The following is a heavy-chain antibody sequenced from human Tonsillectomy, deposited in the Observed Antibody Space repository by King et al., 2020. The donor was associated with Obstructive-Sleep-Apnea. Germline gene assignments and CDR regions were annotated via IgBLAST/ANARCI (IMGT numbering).Heavy chain of an antibody. CDR1: GFTFGSYG. J-gene: IGHJ4*02. CDR3: AKLPGYYDSSGYYPFDY. V-gene: IGHV3-30*02. D-gene: IGHD3-22*01. CDR2: IRYDGSNK. Sequence: VQLVESGGGVVQPGRSLRLSCAASGFTFGSYGMHWVRQAPGKGLEWVAFIRYDGSNKYYADSVKGRFTISRDNSKNTLYLQMNSLRAEDTAVYYCAKLPGYYDSSGYYPFDYWGQGTRVTVSS.